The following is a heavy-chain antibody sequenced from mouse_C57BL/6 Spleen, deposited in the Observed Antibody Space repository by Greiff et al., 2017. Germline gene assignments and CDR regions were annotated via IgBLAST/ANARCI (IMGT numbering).Heavy chain of an antibody. CDR3: ARYGSSSAWFAD. V-gene: IGHV1-69*01. CDR2: IDPSDSYT. Sequence: QVQLQQPGAELVMPGASVKLSCQASGYTFTSYWMPWVKQSPGQGLEWIGEIDPSDSYTTYNQKFKGKSTLTVDKSSSTAYMQLSSLTSEDSAVYYCARYGSSSAWFADWGQGTLVTVSA. D-gene: IGHD1-1*01. CDR1: GYTFTSYW. J-gene: IGHJ3*01.